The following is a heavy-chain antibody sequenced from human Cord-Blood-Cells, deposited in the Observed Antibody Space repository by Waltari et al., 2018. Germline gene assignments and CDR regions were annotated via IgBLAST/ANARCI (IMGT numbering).Heavy chain of an antibody. Sequence: EVQLVEYGGGLVKPGRSLRLSCTASGFTFGDYAMIWIGMAPGKGLEWVVFIRSKAYGGTTEYAASVKGRFTISRDDSKSIAYLQMNSLKTEDTAVYYCTRGVIPTGFDPWGQGTLVTVSS. CDR3: TRGVIPTGFDP. CDR1: GFTFGDYA. D-gene: IGHD3-16*02. V-gene: IGHV3-49*05. J-gene: IGHJ5*02. CDR2: IRSKAYGGTT.